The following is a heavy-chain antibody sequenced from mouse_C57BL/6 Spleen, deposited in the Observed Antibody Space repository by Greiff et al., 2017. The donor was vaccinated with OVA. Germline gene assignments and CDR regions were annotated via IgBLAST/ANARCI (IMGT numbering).Heavy chain of an antibody. CDR1: GYSITSGYY. CDR2: ISYDGSN. CDR3: ARDPGLVTTEFAY. J-gene: IGHJ3*01. Sequence: EVKLQESGPGLVKPSQSLSLTCSVTGYSITSGYYWNWIRQFPGNKLEWMGYISYDGSNNYNPSLKNRISITRDTSKNQFFLKLNSVTTEDTATYYCARDPGLVTTEFAYWGQGTLVTVSA. D-gene: IGHD2-2*01. V-gene: IGHV3-6*01.